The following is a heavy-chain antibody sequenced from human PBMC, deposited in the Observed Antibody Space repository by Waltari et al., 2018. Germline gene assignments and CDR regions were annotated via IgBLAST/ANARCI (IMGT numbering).Heavy chain of an antibody. CDR1: GGSISSYS. Sequence: QVQLQESGPGLVKPSETLSLTCTVSGGSISSYSWSWIRQPPGKGLEWIGYLYYSGSTNYNPSLKSRVTISVDTSKNQFSLKLSSVTAADTAVYYCARGLGRGSSWYYYYYMDVWGKGTTVTISS. V-gene: IGHV4-59*01. CDR2: LYYSGST. J-gene: IGHJ6*03. CDR3: ARGLGRGSSWYYYYYMDV. D-gene: IGHD6-13*01.